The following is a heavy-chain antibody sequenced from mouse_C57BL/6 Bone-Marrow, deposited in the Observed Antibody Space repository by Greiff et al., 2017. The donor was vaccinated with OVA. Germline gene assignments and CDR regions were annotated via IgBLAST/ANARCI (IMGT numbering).Heavy chain of an antibody. CDR3: TTWGITTVVATPMDY. Sequence: VQLQQSGAELVRPGASVKLSCTASGFNIKDDYMHWVKQRPEQGLEWIGWIDPENGDTEYASKFQGKATITADTSSNTAYLQLSSLTSEDTAVYYCTTWGITTVVATPMDYWGQGTSVTVSS. J-gene: IGHJ4*01. CDR2: IDPENGDT. V-gene: IGHV14-4*01. D-gene: IGHD1-1*01. CDR1: GFNIKDDY.